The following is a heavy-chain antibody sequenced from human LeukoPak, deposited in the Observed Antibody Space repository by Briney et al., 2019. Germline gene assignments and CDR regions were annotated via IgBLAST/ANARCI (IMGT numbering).Heavy chain of an antibody. V-gene: IGHV4-30-2*01. CDR1: GGSISSGGYS. CDR3: ARAADILTGFFDY. Sequence: SETLSLTCAVSGGSISSGGYSWSWIRQPPGKGLEWIGYIYHSGSTYYNPSHKSRVTISVDRSKNQFSLKLSSVTAADTAVYYCARAADILTGFFDYWGQGTLVTVSS. D-gene: IGHD3-9*01. CDR2: IYHSGST. J-gene: IGHJ4*02.